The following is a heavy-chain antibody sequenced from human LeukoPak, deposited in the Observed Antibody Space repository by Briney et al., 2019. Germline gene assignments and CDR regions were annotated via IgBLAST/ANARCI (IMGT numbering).Heavy chain of an antibody. D-gene: IGHD2-15*01. CDR3: ARVGSARGWYFDL. Sequence: SETLSLTCAVYGGSFSGYYWSWIRQPPGKGLEWIGEINHSGSTNYNPSLKSRVTTSVDTSKNQFSLKLTSVTAADTAVYYCARVGSARGWYFDLWGRGTLATVSS. CDR1: GGSFSGYY. V-gene: IGHV4-34*09. J-gene: IGHJ2*01. CDR2: INHSGST.